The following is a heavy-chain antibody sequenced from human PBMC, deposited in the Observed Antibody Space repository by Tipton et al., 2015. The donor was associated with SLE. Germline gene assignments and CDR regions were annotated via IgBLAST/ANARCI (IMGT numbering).Heavy chain of an antibody. Sequence: QLVQSGAEVKKPGASVKVSCKASGYTFTSYGISWVRQAPGQGLEWMGIINPSGGSTSYAQKFQGRVTMTRDTSTSTVYMELSSLRSEDTAVYYCASSYYDSSGYYGYWGQGTLVTVSS. CDR2: INPSGGST. D-gene: IGHD3-22*01. V-gene: IGHV1-46*03. CDR3: ASSYYDSSGYYGY. J-gene: IGHJ4*02. CDR1: GYTFTSYG.